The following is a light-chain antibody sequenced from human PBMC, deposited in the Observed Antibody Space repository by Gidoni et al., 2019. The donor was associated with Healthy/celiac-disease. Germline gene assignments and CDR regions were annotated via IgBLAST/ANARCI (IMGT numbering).Light chain of an antibody. V-gene: IGKV1-39*01. J-gene: IGKJ1*01. CDR1: QSISSY. CDR3: QQSYSNLRT. CDR2: AAS. Sequence: IQMTPSPSSLSASVGDRVTITCRASQSISSYLNWYQQKPGKAPKLLIYAASSLQSGVPSRFSGSGSGTDFTLTISSLQPEDFATYYCQQSYSNLRTFGQGTKVEIK.